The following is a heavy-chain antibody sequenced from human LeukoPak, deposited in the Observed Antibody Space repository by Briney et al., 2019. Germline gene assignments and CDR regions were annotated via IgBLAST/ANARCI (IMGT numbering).Heavy chain of an antibody. CDR2: INDNGGRT. V-gene: IGHV3-23*01. CDR1: GFTFSSYA. Sequence: GGSLRLSCAASGFTFSSYAMSWVRQTPGKGLEWVSGINDNGGRTYYTDSVKGRFTISRDNSKNTLYLQMNSLRADDTAVYYCAKDPDYDILTGTTFDYWGQGTLVTVSS. CDR3: AKDPDYDILTGTTFDY. J-gene: IGHJ4*02. D-gene: IGHD3-9*01.